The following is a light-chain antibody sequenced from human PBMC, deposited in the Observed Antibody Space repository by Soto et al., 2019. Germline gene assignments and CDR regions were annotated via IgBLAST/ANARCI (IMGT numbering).Light chain of an antibody. Sequence: EIVMTQSPGTLSLSPGERATLSCRASQSVSSSYLAWYQQKPGQAPRLLIYDASSRATGIPDRFSGSGSGTDLSLTISRLEPEDFAVYYCQQYGSSPPWYTFGQGTKLELK. CDR3: QQYGSSPPWYT. V-gene: IGKV3-20*01. CDR2: DAS. CDR1: QSVSSSY. J-gene: IGKJ2*01.